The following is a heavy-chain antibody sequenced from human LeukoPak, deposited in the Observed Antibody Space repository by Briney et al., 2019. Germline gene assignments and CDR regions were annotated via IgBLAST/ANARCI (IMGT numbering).Heavy chain of an antibody. J-gene: IGHJ5*02. D-gene: IGHD1-26*01. V-gene: IGHV1-2*02. CDR1: GNPFTGYY. CDR2: IYPKTGGT. CDR3: AGPWDQVGFDP. Sequence: APVKGSCKASGNPFTGYYLPWGRQAPGQGLEWMGWIYPKTGGTSYAQKFQGRVTMTRDTSISTAYMELIGLRSDDTAVYYCAGPWDQVGFDPWGQGTLVSVSS.